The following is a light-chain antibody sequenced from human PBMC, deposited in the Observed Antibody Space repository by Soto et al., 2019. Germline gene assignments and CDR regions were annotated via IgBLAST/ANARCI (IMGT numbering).Light chain of an antibody. V-gene: IGLV2-14*03. Sequence: QSALTQPASVSGSPGQSITMSCTGTSSDVGYYNYVSWYQLHPGKAPKLMIYDVSNRPSGISNCFSGSKSGNAASLTISGLQAEDEADYYCSSYTGSNTYVFGTGTKVTVL. CDR1: SSDVGYYNY. CDR3: SSYTGSNTYV. J-gene: IGLJ1*01. CDR2: DVS.